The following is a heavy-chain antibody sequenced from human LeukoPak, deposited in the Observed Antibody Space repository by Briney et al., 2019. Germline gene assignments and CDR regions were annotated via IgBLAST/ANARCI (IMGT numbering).Heavy chain of an antibody. J-gene: IGHJ4*02. V-gene: IGHV3-7*01. CDR2: ITPDGSGD. CDR1: GFTFSNHW. D-gene: IGHD1-7*01. Sequence: GGSLRLFCAASGFTFSNHWMSWVRQAPGRGLEWVASITPDGSGDYYMDSVKGRFTISRDNAENSLYLQRNSLGAEDTAVYYCARLMGTVTTYDYWGQGTLVTVSS. CDR3: ARLMGTVTTYDY.